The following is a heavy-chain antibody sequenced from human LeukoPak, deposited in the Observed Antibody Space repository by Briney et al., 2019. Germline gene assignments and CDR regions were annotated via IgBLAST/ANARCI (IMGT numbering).Heavy chain of an antibody. V-gene: IGHV3-66*03. CDR1: GFTVSSNY. CDR2: IYRSGRT. CDR3: ARDYCSSTSCYLGFYYMDV. J-gene: IGHJ6*03. Sequence: GGSLRLSCAASGFTVSSNYMSWVRQAPGQGLEWVSVIYRSGRTYYADSVKGRFTISRDNSKNTLHLQMNSLRAEDTAVYYCARDYCSSTSCYLGFYYMDVWGKGTTVTVSS. D-gene: IGHD2-2*01.